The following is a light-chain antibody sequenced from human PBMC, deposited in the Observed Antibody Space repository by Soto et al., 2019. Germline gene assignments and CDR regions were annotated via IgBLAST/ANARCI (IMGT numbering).Light chain of an antibody. CDR3: QQYGSSPWT. CDR2: AAC. CDR1: QSVRSSY. Sequence: EIMLTQSPCTLSLSLGERATISCRASQSVRSSYLAWYQQTAGQAHRLLFYAACWRGTGIPDRFSGSGSGTDFTLTISILEPEDSAVYYCQQYGSSPWTFGQGTKVDIK. V-gene: IGKV3-20*01. J-gene: IGKJ1*01.